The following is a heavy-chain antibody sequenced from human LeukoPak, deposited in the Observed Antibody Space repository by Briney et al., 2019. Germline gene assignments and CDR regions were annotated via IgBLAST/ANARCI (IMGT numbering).Heavy chain of an antibody. CDR3: ATVRMAAAGTPFGYYFDY. V-gene: IGHV1-24*01. Sequence: ASVKVSCKVSGYTLTELSMHWVRQAPGKGLEWMGGFDPEDGETIYAQKFQGRVTMTEDTSTDTAYMELSSLRSEETAVYYCATVRMAAAGTPFGYYFDYWGQGTLVTVSS. CDR2: FDPEDGET. CDR1: GYTLTELS. J-gene: IGHJ4*02. D-gene: IGHD6-13*01.